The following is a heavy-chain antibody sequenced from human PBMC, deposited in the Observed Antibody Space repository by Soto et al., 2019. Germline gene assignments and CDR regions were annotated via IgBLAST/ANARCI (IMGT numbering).Heavy chain of an antibody. CDR1: GYTFTSYP. J-gene: IGHJ5*02. Sequence: QVQLVQSGAEEKKPGASVKVSCKASGYTFTSYPMNWLRQAPGQRPEWMGWINAGNGGTKYSQKFKGRVSITRDTSASTASMQLSRMRSEDTAVYYCATDRGRYCSGGSCSEAWFDPWGQGTLFPVSS. V-gene: IGHV1-3*05. CDR2: INAGNGGT. D-gene: IGHD2-15*01. CDR3: ATDRGRYCSGGSCSEAWFDP.